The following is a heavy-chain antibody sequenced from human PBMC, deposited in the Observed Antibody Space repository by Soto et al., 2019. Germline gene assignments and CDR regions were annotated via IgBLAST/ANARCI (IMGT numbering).Heavy chain of an antibody. J-gene: IGHJ6*02. V-gene: IGHV1-69*06. CDR2: IIPIFGTA. D-gene: IGHD5-12*01. CDR3: ARDSPIVEMATIQDYYYGMDV. Sequence: ASVKVSCKASGGTFSSYAISWVRQAPGQGLEWMGGIIPIFGTANYAQKFQGRATITADKSTSTAYMELSSLRSEDTAVYYCARDSPIVEMATIQDYYYGMDVWGQGTTVTVSS. CDR1: GGTFSSYA.